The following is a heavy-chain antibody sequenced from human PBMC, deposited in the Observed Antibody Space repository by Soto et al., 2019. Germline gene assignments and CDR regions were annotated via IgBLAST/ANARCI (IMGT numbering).Heavy chain of an antibody. CDR1: GGSIISGGYS. J-gene: IGHJ5*02. V-gene: IGHV4-30-2*01. Sequence: SETLSLTCAVSGGSIISGGYSWSWIRQPPGKGLEWIGYIYHSGSTYYNPSLKSRVTISVDRSKNQFSLKLSSVTAADMAVYYCARVPGPWGQGTLVTAPQ. CDR2: IYHSGST. CDR3: ARVPGP.